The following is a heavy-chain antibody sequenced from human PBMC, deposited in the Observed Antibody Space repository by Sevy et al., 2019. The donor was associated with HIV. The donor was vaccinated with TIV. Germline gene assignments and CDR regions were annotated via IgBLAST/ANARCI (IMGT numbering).Heavy chain of an antibody. CDR3: ARTYDFWSTYYTGSYYYGMDV. CDR2: IWYDGSHK. Sequence: GGSLRLSCVASGFTLSSHGMHWVRQAPGKGLEWVALIWYDGSHKFYADSVKGRFTIPRDNTKNRLYLQMNSLGAEDTAVYYCARTYDFWSTYYTGSYYYGMDVWGQGTTVTVSS. CDR1: GFTLSSHG. J-gene: IGHJ6*02. D-gene: IGHD3-3*01. V-gene: IGHV3-33*01.